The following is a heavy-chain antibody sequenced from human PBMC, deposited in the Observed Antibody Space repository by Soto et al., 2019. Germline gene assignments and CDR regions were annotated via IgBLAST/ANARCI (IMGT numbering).Heavy chain of an antibody. CDR3: AKEGWDYYDSSGYYYVGDFDY. V-gene: IGHV3-30*18. J-gene: IGHJ4*02. D-gene: IGHD3-22*01. CDR2: ISYDGSNK. Sequence: QVQLVESGGGVVQPGRSLRLSCAASGFTFSSYGMHWVRQAPGKGLEWVAVISYDGSNKYYADSVNGRFTISRDNSKNTLYLQMNSLRAEDTAVYYCAKEGWDYYDSSGYYYVGDFDYWGQGTLVTVSS. CDR1: GFTFSSYG.